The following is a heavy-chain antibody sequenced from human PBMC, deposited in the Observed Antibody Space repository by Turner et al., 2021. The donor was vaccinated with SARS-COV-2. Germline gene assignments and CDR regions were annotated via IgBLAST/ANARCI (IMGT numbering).Heavy chain of an antibody. CDR1: GFTFSNYG. J-gene: IGHJ4*02. V-gene: IGHV3-30*18. D-gene: IGHD2-15*01. CDR3: AKSGGMYCSGGNCYSSYFDY. Sequence: QVQLVESGGGVVQPGRSLRLSCAASGFTFSNYGVHWVRQAPGKGLEWVAVISYDVSKKYYADSVKGRFTIARDNSKNTLYLQMNSLRAEDTAVYYCAKSGGMYCSGGNCYSSYFDYWGQGTLVTVSS. CDR2: ISYDVSKK.